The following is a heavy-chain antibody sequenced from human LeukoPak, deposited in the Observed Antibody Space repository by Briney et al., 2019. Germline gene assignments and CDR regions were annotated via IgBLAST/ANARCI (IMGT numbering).Heavy chain of an antibody. Sequence: PSQTLSLTCTVSGGSISSGGYYWSWIRQHPGKGLEWIGYIYYSGSTYYNPSLKSRVTISVDTSKNQFSLKLSSVTAADTAVYYCARIVGAESYYFDYWGQGTLVTVSS. CDR2: IYYSGST. D-gene: IGHD1-26*01. V-gene: IGHV4-31*03. CDR1: GGSISSGGYY. J-gene: IGHJ4*02. CDR3: ARIVGAESYYFDY.